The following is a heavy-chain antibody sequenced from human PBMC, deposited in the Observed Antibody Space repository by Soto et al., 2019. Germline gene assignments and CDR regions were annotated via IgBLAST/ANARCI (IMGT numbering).Heavy chain of an antibody. CDR1: GFIFDYFA. CDR3: AKVAPTRADVGSSSYYCLDV. D-gene: IGHD6-6*01. CDR2: ISASGIKT. J-gene: IGHJ6*02. V-gene: IGHV3-23*01. Sequence: EVQLLESGGGLVQPGGSLRLSCAASGFIFDYFAMSWVRQAPGKGLEWVSTISASGIKTYYTDSVKGRFTISRDNSKNTLFLQMNSLTAEDTAVIYCAKVAPTRADVGSSSYYCLDVWGQGTTVTVSS.